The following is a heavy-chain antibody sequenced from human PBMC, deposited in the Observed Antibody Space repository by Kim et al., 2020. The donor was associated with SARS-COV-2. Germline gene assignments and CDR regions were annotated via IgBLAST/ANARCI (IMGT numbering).Heavy chain of an antibody. CDR2: ITSSSNYI. Sequence: GGSLRLSCAASGFTFSVHSMNWVRQAPGKGLEWVSSITSSSNYIYYADSVKGRFTISRDDAKNSLYLQMNSLRAEDTAVYYCARDLEMAAFDYWGQGTL. J-gene: IGHJ4*02. V-gene: IGHV3-21*06. CDR3: ARDLEMAAFDY. CDR1: GFTFSVHS. D-gene: IGHD6-19*01.